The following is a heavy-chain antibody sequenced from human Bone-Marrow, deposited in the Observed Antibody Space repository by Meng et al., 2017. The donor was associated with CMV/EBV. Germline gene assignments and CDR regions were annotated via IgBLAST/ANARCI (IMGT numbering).Heavy chain of an antibody. J-gene: IGHJ4*02. D-gene: IGHD2-2*02. CDR3: TRPSLYCSSTSCYTDFDY. CDR1: GFTFGDYA. Sequence: GESLKISCTASGFTFGDYAMSWVRQAPGKGLEWVGFIRSKAYGGTTEYAASVKGRFTISRDDSKSIAYLQMNSLKTEDTAVYYCTRPSLYCSSTSCYTDFDYWGQGTRVTVSS. CDR2: IRSKAYGGTT. V-gene: IGHV3-49*04.